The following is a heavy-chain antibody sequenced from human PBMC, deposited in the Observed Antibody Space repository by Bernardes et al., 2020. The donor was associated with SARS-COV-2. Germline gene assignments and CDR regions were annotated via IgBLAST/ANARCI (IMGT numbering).Heavy chain of an antibody. D-gene: IGHD3-3*01. CDR2: IYHSGST. CDR1: GYSISSGYY. Sequence: SETLSLTCAVSGYSISSGYYWGWIRQPPGKGLEWIGSIYHSGSTYYNPSLKSRVTISVDTSKNQFSLKLSSVTAADTAVYYCARGLFGVVSEYVQHWGQGTLVTVSS. V-gene: IGHV4-38-2*01. CDR3: ARGLFGVVSEYVQH. J-gene: IGHJ1*01.